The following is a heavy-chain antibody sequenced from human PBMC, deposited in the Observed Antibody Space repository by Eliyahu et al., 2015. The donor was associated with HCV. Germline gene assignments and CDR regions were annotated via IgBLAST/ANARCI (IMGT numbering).Heavy chain of an antibody. CDR3: AKDVGASKVNPCDY. J-gene: IGHJ4*02. CDR1: GFPFXSYG. CDR2: IRYDGSNK. Sequence: QVQLVESGGGVVQPGGSLRLSCAASGFPFXSYGMHWVRQAPGKGLEWVAFIRYDGSNKYYADSVKGRFTISRDNSKNTLYLQMNSLRAEDTAVYYCAKDVGASKVNPCDYWGQGTLVTVSS. V-gene: IGHV3-30*02. D-gene: IGHD4-11*01.